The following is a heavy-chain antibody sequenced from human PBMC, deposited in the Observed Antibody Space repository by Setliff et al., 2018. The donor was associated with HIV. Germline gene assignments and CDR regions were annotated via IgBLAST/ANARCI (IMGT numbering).Heavy chain of an antibody. V-gene: IGHV1-69*06. D-gene: IGHD3-10*01. CDR2: IIPIFETT. CDR3: ARGQGVHFWVDDAFDI. CDR1: GGTFGSYA. Sequence: SVKVSCKASGGTFGSYAISWVRQAPGQGLEWLGGIIPIFETTNYAQKFQGRVTITANKSTSTIYMELSSLRSDDTAVYYCARGQGVHFWVDDAFDIWGQGTMVTVSS. J-gene: IGHJ3*02.